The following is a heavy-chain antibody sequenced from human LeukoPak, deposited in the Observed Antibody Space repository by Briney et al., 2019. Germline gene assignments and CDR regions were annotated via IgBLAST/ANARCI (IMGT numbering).Heavy chain of an antibody. V-gene: IGHV4-4*07. CDR3: ARENSLPDI. J-gene: IGHJ3*02. CDR2: IYTSGSI. D-gene: IGHD4-23*01. Sequence: LILSFAASGFIVSRYYMSWIRQPAGKGLEWVGGIYTSGSINYNPSLRSRVTLSLDTSKNQFSLKLSSVTAADTAIYYCARENSLPDIWGPGTMVTVSS. CDR1: GFIVSRYY.